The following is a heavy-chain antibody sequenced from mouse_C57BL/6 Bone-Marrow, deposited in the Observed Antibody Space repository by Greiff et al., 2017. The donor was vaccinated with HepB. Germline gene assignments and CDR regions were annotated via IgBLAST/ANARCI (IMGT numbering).Heavy chain of an antibody. V-gene: IGHV5-4*01. CDR3: AREGGNAWFAY. J-gene: IGHJ3*01. Sequence: EVQGVESGGGLVKPGGSLKLSCAASGFTFSSYALSWVRQTPEKRLEWVATISDGGSYTYYPDNVKGRFTNSRDNAKNNLYLQMSHLKSEDTAMYYCAREGGNAWFAYWGQGTLVTVSA. CDR2: ISDGGSYT. CDR1: GFTFSSYA. D-gene: IGHD2-1*01.